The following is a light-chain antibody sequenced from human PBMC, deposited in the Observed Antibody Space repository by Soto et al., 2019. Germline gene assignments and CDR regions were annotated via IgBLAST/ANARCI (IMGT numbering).Light chain of an antibody. CDR2: GAS. CDR3: QQYSYSPLT. CDR1: QTVRTNY. J-gene: IGKJ4*01. Sequence: EIVLTQSPGTLSLSPGERATLSCRASQTVRTNYLAWFQHKPGQAPRLLIYGASSRATGIPDRFSGSGSGTDFTLTITRLEPEDLAVYFCQQYSYSPLTFGGGTKVEIK. V-gene: IGKV3-20*01.